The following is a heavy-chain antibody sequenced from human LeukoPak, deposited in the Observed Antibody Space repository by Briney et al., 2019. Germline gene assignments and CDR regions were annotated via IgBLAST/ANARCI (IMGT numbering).Heavy chain of an antibody. V-gene: IGHV4-39*01. J-gene: IGHJ1*01. Sequence: PSETPSLTCTVSGDSIRSSSYYWDWIRQPPGTGLEWIGTIYYSGRTYYNPSLKSRVTISIDTSKNQFSLKLTSLTAADTAVYYCARRRYYDSSGYLDWGQGTLLTVSS. D-gene: IGHD3-22*01. CDR1: GDSIRSSSYY. CDR2: IYYSGRT. CDR3: ARRRYYDSSGYLD.